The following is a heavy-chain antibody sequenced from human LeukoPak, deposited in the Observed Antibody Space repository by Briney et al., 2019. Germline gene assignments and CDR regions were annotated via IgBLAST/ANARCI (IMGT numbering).Heavy chain of an antibody. CDR2: INHSRST. J-gene: IGHJ6*04. Sequence: KPSETLSLTCAVYGGSFSGYYWSWIRQPPGKGLEWIGEINHSRSTNYNPSLKSRVTISVDTSKNQFSLKLSSVTAADTAVYYCARGMVRGVIIYYYYYGMDVWGKGTTVTVSS. CDR1: GGSFSGYY. V-gene: IGHV4-34*01. CDR3: ARGMVRGVIIYYYYYGMDV. D-gene: IGHD3-10*01.